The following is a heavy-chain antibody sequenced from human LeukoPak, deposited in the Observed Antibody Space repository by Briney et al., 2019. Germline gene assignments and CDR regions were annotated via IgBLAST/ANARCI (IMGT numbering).Heavy chain of an antibody. V-gene: IGHV3-33*08. CDR2: IWYDGSNK. J-gene: IGHJ4*02. Sequence: PGGSLRLSCAASGFTFSSYAMHWVCQAPGKGLEWVAVIWYDGSNKYYADSVKGRFTISRDNSKNTLYLQMNSLRAEDTAVYYCARGGGGSGSYSDYWGQGTLVTVSS. CDR3: ARGGGGSGSYSDY. CDR1: GFTFSSYA. D-gene: IGHD3-10*01.